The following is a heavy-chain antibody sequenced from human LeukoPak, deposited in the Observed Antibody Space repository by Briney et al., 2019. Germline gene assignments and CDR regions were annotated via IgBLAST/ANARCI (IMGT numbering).Heavy chain of an antibody. V-gene: IGHV4-39*01. CDR1: GGSISSTSYY. J-gene: IGHJ6*03. CDR2: IYYSGST. CDR3: ARNDYDILTDYLGYMDV. Sequence: PSETLSLTCTVSGGSISSTSYYWGWIRQPPGKGLEWIGSIYYSGSTYYNPSLKSRVTISVDTSKNQFSLKLSSVTAADTAVYYCARNDYDILTDYLGYMDVWGKGTTVTVSS. D-gene: IGHD3-9*01.